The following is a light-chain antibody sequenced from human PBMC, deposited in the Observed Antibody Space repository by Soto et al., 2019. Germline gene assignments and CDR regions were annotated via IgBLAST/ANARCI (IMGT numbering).Light chain of an antibody. CDR1: QSLGTN. CDR2: GAS. Sequence: EIEMTQYPATLSVSQGERSTLSCRASQSLGTNLAWFQQKPGQVPRLLIHGASTRATGIPARFSGSGSGTDFTLTISSLQSEDFAVYYCHQYNQWPRTFGQGTKV. V-gene: IGKV3-15*01. J-gene: IGKJ1*01. CDR3: HQYNQWPRT.